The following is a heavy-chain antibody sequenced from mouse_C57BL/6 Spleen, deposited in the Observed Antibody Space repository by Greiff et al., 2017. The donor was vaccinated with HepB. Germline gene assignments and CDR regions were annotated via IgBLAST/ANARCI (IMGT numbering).Heavy chain of an antibody. CDR2: ISDGGSYT. V-gene: IGHV5-4*01. Sequence: EVQGVESGGGLVKPGGSLKLSCAASGFTFSSYAMSWVRQTPEKRLEWVATISDGGSYTYYPDNVKGRFTISRDNAKNNLYLQMSHLKSEDTAMYYCARDGRFTRYFDVWGTGTTVTVSS. CDR1: GFTFSSYA. J-gene: IGHJ1*03. D-gene: IGHD4-1*01. CDR3: ARDGRFTRYFDV.